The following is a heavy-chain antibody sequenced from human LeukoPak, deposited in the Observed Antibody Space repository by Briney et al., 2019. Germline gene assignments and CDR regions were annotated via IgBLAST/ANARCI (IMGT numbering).Heavy chain of an antibody. CDR3: ARALIVGAIVFDY. D-gene: IGHD1-26*01. J-gene: IGHJ4*02. Sequence: SETLSLTCTVSGGSISSYYWSWIRQPPGKGLEWIGYIYYSGSTNYNPSLKSRVTISVDTSKNQFSLKLSSVTAADTAVYYCARALIVGAIVFDYWGQGTLVTVSS. V-gene: IGHV4-59*01. CDR2: IYYSGST. CDR1: GGSISSYY.